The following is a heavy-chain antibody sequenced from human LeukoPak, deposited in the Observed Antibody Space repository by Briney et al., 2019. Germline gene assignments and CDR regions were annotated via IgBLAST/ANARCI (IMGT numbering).Heavy chain of an antibody. V-gene: IGHV3-23*01. D-gene: IGHD4-17*01. CDR2: ISGSGGST. CDR1: GFTFSSYA. J-gene: IGHJ4*02. CDR3: ARQPASTVTTSNY. Sequence: PGGSLRLSCAASGFTFSSYAMSWVRQAPGKGLEWVSAISGSGGSTYYADSVKGRFTISRDNSKNTLYLQMNSLRAEDTAVYYCARQPASTVTTSNYRGQGTLVTVSS.